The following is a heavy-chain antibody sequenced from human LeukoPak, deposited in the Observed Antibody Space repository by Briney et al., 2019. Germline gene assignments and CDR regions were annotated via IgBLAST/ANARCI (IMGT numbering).Heavy chain of an antibody. Sequence: ASVKVSCKASGYTFTSYAMHWVRQAPGQRLEWMGWINAGNGNTKYSQKFQGRVTITRDTSTSTAYMELRSLRSDDTAVYYCARFYGSGSYGFDYWGQGTLVTVSS. V-gene: IGHV1-3*01. CDR2: INAGNGNT. J-gene: IGHJ4*02. CDR1: GYTFTSYA. D-gene: IGHD3-10*01. CDR3: ARFYGSGSYGFDY.